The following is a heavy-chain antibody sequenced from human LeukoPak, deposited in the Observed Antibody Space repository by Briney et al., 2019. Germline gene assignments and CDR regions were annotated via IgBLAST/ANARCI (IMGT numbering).Heavy chain of an antibody. CDR2: INSDGSST. Sequence: GGSLRLSCAASGFTFSSYWMHWVRQTPGKGLVWDSRINSDGSSTTYADSVKGRFTISRDNAKNTLYLQMNSLRAEDTAVYYCARVRSAAAVDYWGQGTLVTVSS. CDR1: GFTFSSYW. J-gene: IGHJ4*02. V-gene: IGHV3-74*03. CDR3: ARVRSAAAVDY.